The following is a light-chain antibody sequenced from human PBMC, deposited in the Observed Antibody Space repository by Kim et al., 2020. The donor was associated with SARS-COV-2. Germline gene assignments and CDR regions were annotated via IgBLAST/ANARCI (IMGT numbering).Light chain of an antibody. J-gene: IGLJ2*01. CDR3: SSYTSSSTFVV. CDR2: DVS. V-gene: IGLV2-14*04. CDR1: SSDVGGYNY. Sequence: SITISCHGTSSDVGGYNYVSWYQQHPGKAPKLMIYDVSKRPSGVSNRFSGSKSGNTASLTISGLQAEDEADYYCSSYTSSSTFVVFGGGTQLTVL.